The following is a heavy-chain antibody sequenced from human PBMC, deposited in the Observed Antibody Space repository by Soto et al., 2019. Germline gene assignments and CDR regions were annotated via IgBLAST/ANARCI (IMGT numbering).Heavy chain of an antibody. J-gene: IGHJ3*02. Sequence: SETLSLTCTVSGGSISSGDYYWSWIRQPPEKGLEWIGYIYYSGSTYYNPSLKSRVTISVDTSKNQFSLKLSSVTAADTAVYYCAQIWSGIPRDAFDIWGQGTMVTVSS. V-gene: IGHV4-30-4*01. CDR2: IYYSGST. CDR1: GGSISSGDYY. D-gene: IGHD3-3*01. CDR3: AQIWSGIPRDAFDI.